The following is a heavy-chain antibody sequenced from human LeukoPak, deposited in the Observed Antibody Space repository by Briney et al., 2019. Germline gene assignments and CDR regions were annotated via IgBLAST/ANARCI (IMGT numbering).Heavy chain of an antibody. CDR2: ISGSGGST. J-gene: IGHJ4*02. CDR1: GFTFSSYA. Sequence: GGSLRLSCAASGFTFSSYAMSWVRQAPGKGLEWVSAISGSGGSTYYADSVKGRFTISRDNSKNTLYLQMNSLRAEDTAVYYCAKDRLGYDILTGYFDYWGQGTLVTVSS. D-gene: IGHD3-9*01. CDR3: AKDRLGYDILTGYFDY. V-gene: IGHV3-23*01.